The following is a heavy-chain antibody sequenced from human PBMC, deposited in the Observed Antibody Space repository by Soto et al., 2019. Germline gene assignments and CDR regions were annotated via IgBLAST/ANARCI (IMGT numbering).Heavy chain of an antibody. CDR1: GYTFTNFG. D-gene: IGHD6-19*01. CDR2: ISTSNGDT. Sequence: QVQLVQSGDEVKKPGASVKVSCRASGYTFTNFGINWVRQAPGQGLEWMGWISTSNGDTNYAQKFRGRSTMTTDTSTTTAHLEVRSLRSDDTAVYFWARTIAVAAQDIWGQGTLVTVSS. CDR3: ARTIAVAAQDI. J-gene: IGHJ4*02. V-gene: IGHV1-18*01.